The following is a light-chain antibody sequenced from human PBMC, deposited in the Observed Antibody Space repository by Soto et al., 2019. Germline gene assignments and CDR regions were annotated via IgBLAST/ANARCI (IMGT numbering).Light chain of an antibody. Sequence: SYELTQPPSVSVAPGQTARITCGGNQIGTRSLHWYQQKPGQAPKLIVYADKVRPSGIPERFSGSSSGDTATLTIIRVEAGDEADYYCQLWDSITDHVIFGGGTKVTVL. CDR1: QIGTRS. CDR2: ADK. J-gene: IGLJ2*01. CDR3: QLWDSITDHVI. V-gene: IGLV3-21*02.